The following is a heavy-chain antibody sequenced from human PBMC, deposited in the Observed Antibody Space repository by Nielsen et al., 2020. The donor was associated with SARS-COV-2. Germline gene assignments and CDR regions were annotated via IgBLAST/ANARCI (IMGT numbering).Heavy chain of an antibody. V-gene: IGHV3-33*01. J-gene: IGHJ3*02. CDR1: GFTFSSYG. CDR3: ARGSYYYDSSGLDI. CDR2: IWYDGSNK. Sequence: GESLKISCAASGFTFSSYGMHWVRQAPGKGLEWVAVIWYDGSNKYYADSVKGRFTISRGNSKNTLYLQMNSLRAEDTAVYYCARGSYYYDSSGLDIWGQGTMVTVSS. D-gene: IGHD3-22*01.